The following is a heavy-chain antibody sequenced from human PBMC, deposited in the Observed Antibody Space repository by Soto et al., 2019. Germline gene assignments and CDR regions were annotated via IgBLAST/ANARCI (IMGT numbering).Heavy chain of an antibody. V-gene: IGHV5-10-1*01. D-gene: IGHD2-15*01. J-gene: IGHJ6*02. CDR2: IDPSDSYT. CDR3: ASPSKGYCSGGSCPLGYYYGMDV. CDR1: GYSFTSYW. Sequence: RGESLKISCKGSGYSFTSYWISWVRQMPGKGLEWMGRIDPSDSYTNYSPSFQGHVTISADKSISTAYLQWSSLKASDTAMYYCASPSKGYCSGGSCPLGYYYGMDVWGQGTTVTVSS.